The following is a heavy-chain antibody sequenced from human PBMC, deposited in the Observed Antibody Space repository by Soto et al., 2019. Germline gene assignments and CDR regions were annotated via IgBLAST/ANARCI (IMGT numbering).Heavy chain of an antibody. V-gene: IGHV1-2*04. CDR1: GYTFTGYY. CDR3: ARAIRTYSSSSGYYYGMDV. Sequence: QVQLVQSGAEVKKPGASVKVSCKASGYTFTGYYMHWVRQAPGQGLEWMGWINPNSGGTNYAQKFQGWVTMTRDTSISTAYMELSRLRSDDTAVYYCARAIRTYSSSSGYYYGMDVWGQGTTVTVSS. J-gene: IGHJ6*02. CDR2: INPNSGGT. D-gene: IGHD6-6*01.